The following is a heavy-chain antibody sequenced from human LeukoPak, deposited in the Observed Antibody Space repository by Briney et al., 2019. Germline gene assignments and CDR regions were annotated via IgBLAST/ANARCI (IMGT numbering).Heavy chain of an antibody. CDR3: ARDFDTSGYTFDY. J-gene: IGHJ4*02. D-gene: IGHD3-22*01. V-gene: IGHV3-20*04. Sequence: GGSLRLSCAASGFTFDDYGMNWVRQAPGKGLEWVSGINWNGGSTGYADSVKGRFTISRDNAKNSLYLQMNSLRDEDTAVYYCARDFDTSGYTFDYWGQGTLVTVSS. CDR2: INWNGGST. CDR1: GFTFDDYG.